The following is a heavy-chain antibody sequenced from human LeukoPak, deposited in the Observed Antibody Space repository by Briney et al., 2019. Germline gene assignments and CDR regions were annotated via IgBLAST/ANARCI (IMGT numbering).Heavy chain of an antibody. CDR1: GYTFTSYG. CDR3: ARAGLTWWDLPDF. J-gene: IGHJ4*02. D-gene: IGHD1-26*01. Sequence: ASVKVSCKTSGYTFTSYGIIWVRQAPGQGLEWMGWISANNDNKNYAPKLQDRVTMTTDTSTTTAYMELRSLGSDDTAVYYCARAGLTWWDLPDFWGQGTQVTVSS. V-gene: IGHV1-18*01. CDR2: ISANNDNK.